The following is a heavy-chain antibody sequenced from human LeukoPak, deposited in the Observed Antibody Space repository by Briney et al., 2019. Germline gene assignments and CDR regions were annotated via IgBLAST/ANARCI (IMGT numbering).Heavy chain of an antibody. D-gene: IGHD3-3*01. CDR3: AREPYYDFWSGSAYGVDV. Sequence: SETLSLTCTVSGGSISSYYWSWIRQPAGKGLEWIGRIYTSGSTNHNPSLKSRVTMSVDTSKNQFSLKLSSVTAADTAVYYCAREPYYDFWSGSAYGVDVWGQGTTVTVSS. CDR2: IYTSGST. CDR1: GGSISSYY. J-gene: IGHJ6*02. V-gene: IGHV4-4*07.